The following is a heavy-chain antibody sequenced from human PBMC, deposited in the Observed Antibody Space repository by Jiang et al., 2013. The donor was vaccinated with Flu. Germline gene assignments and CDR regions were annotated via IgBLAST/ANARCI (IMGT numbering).Heavy chain of an antibody. D-gene: IGHD2-2*01. CDR2: ISGSGGST. J-gene: IGHJ6*02. Sequence: AISGSGGSTYYADSVKGRFTISRDNSKNTLYLQMNSLRAEDTAVYYCAKVHRYCSSTSCYPPYYYYGMDVWGQGTTVTVSS. CDR3: AKVHRYCSSTSCYPPYYYYGMDV. V-gene: IGHV3-23*01.